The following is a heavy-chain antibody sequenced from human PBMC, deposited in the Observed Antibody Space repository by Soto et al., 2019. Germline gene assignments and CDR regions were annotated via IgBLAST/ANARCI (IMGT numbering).Heavy chain of an antibody. V-gene: IGHV3-48*01. CDR2: IAGGGVPT. CDR3: TRASSYAFDS. D-gene: IGHD2-2*01. Sequence: EVRLVESGGGLVQSGESLRLSCAASGFSFSAYSMNWVRQTPGKGLEWIAHIAGGGVPTYYADSVKGRFTISRDRGKSSVYLQMTGLKGEDSGVYYCTRASSYAFDSRGQGALVTVSS. J-gene: IGHJ5*01. CDR1: GFSFSAYS.